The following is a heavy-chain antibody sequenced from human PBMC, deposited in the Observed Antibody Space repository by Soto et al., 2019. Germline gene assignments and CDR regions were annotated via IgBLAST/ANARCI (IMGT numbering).Heavy chain of an antibody. CDR1: GFSLTDTGAT. J-gene: IGHJ5*01. Sequence: QITLKESGPTLVQPTQTLTLTCTFSGFSLTDTGATVGWNRQAPGKGLEWLALIYWYDDKRYNPSLKNRLTIAKDPSRNQVILTLSNVGPVDTATYYCAHSHFEILTGPFDSWGPGTLVTVSS. D-gene: IGHD3-9*01. CDR3: AHSHFEILTGPFDS. CDR2: IYWYDDK. V-gene: IGHV2-5*01.